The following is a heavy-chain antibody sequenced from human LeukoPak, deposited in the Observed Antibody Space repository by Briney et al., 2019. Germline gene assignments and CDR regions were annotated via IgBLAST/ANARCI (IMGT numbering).Heavy chain of an antibody. J-gene: IGHJ5*02. Sequence: GSSVKVSCKASGGTFSSYAISWVRQAPGQGLEWMGGIIPIFGTANYAQKFQGRVTITTDESTSTAYMELSSLRSEDTAVYYCATEPSRGNSSRYFFRYGPWGQGTLVTVSS. CDR3: ATEPSRGNSSRYFFRYGP. CDR1: GGTFSSYA. D-gene: IGHD6-13*01. V-gene: IGHV1-69*05. CDR2: IIPIFGTA.